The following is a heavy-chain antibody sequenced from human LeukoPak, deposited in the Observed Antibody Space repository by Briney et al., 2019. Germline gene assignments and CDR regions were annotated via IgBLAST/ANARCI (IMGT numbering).Heavy chain of an antibody. CDR3: ARLRLPHDAFDI. CDR1: GYTFTGYY. J-gene: IGHJ3*02. CDR2: INPNSGGT. V-gene: IGHV1-2*02. D-gene: IGHD3-16*01. Sequence: ASVKVSCKASGYTFTGYYMHWVRQAPGQGLEWMGWINPNSGGTNYAQKFQGRVTMTRDTSISTAYMELRRLRSDDTAVYYCARLRLPHDAFDIWGQGTMVTVSS.